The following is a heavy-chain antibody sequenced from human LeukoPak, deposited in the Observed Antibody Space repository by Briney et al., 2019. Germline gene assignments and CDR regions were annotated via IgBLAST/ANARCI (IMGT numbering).Heavy chain of an antibody. CDR1: DYIFINDG. J-gene: IGHJ6*02. CDR2: ISPYNGNT. CDR3: ARVMHWDKPMARGRGMDV. D-gene: IGHD5-18*01. V-gene: IGHV1-18*01. Sequence: ASVKVSCKASDYIFINDGIAWVRQAPGQGLEWMGWISPYNGNTNYAQKFQGRVTVTTDTSTSTAYMEVRSLRSDDTAPYYCARVMHWDKPMARGRGMDVWGQGTTVTVSS.